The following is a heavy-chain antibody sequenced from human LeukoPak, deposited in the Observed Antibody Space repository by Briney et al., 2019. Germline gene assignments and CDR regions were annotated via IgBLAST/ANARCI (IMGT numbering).Heavy chain of an antibody. CDR1: GGSISSSSYY. J-gene: IGHJ4*02. V-gene: IGHV4-39*07. D-gene: IGHD3-22*01. Sequence: SETLSLTCTVSGGSISSSSYYWGWIRQPPGKGLEWIGSIYYSGSTYYNPSLKSRVTISVDTSKNQFSLKLSSVTAADTAVYYCARFMRDYYDSSGYYVDYWGQGTLVTVSS. CDR2: IYYSGST. CDR3: ARFMRDYYDSSGYYVDY.